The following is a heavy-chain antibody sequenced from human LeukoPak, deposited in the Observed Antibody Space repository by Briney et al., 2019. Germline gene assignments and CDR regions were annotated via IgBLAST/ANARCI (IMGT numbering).Heavy chain of an antibody. J-gene: IGHJ6*02. V-gene: IGHV3-30*18. CDR1: GFTFSSYG. Sequence: GRSLRLSCAASGFTFSSYGMHWVRQAPGKGLEWVAVISYDGSNKYYADSVKGRFTISRDNSKNTLYLQMNSLRAEDTAVYYCAKDMGYYYYYGMDVWGQGTTVTVSS. CDR2: ISYDGSNK. D-gene: IGHD3-10*01. CDR3: AKDMGYYYYYGMDV.